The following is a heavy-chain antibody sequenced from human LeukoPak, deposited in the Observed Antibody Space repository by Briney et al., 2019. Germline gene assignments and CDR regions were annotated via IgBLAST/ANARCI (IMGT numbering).Heavy chain of an antibody. CDR2: VTPNSGGT. CDR3: ARSSGSGRFFDY. CDR1: GYTFTGYY. J-gene: IGHJ4*02. D-gene: IGHD3-10*01. Sequence: ASVKVSCKASGYTFTGYYMHWVRQAPGQGLEWMGWVTPNSGGTNYAQKFQGRVTMTRDTSISTAYMELSRLRSDDTAVYYCARSSGSGRFFDYWGQGTLVTVSS. V-gene: IGHV1-2*02.